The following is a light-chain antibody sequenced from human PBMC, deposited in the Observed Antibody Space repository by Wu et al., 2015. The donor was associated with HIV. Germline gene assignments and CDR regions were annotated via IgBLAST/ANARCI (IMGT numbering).Light chain of an antibody. V-gene: IGKV1-9*01. J-gene: IGKJ5*01. CDR3: QQLNDYPIT. CDR2: PAS. CDR1: QGINSD. Sequence: DIQLTQSPSFLSASVGDRVTITCRASQGINSDLAWYQQKPGKAPNLLIYPASTLQRAVPSRFSGSESGTEFTLTISSLQSEDFATYYCQQLNDYPITFGQGTRLDMK.